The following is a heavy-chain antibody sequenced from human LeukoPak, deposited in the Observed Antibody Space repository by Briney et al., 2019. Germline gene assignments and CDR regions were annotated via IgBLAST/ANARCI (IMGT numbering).Heavy chain of an antibody. J-gene: IGHJ4*02. CDR3: ARQYCSSTRCYNYFDY. CDR1: GGSISTSSYS. V-gene: IGHV4-39*01. CDR2: IYSGGST. Sequence: PSETLSLTCTVSGGSISTSSYSWGWIRQPPGKGLEWIGSIYSGGSTYYNPSLKSRVTISVDTSKNQFSLKLSSVTAADTAVYYCARQYCSSTRCYNYFDYWGQGTLVTVSS. D-gene: IGHD2-2*02.